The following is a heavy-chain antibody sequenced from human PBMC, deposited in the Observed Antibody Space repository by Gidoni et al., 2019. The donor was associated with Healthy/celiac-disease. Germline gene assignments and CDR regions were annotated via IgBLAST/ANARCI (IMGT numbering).Heavy chain of an antibody. CDR2: IKSKTDCGTT. J-gene: IGHJ4*02. V-gene: IGHV3-15*01. CDR3: TTDPYRYYYYDSSGSDY. CDR1: GFTFSDAW. Sequence: EVQLVESGGGLVKPGGSLSLSCAASGFTFSDAWRSWVRQAPGKGLGWVGRIKSKTDCGTTDYAASVKGRFTISRDDSKNTLYLQMNSLKTEDTAVYYCTTDPYRYYYYDSSGSDYWGQGTLVTVSS. D-gene: IGHD3-22*01.